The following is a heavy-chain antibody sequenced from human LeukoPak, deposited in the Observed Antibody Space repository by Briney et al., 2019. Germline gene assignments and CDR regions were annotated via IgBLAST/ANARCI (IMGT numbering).Heavy chain of an antibody. D-gene: IGHD3-10*01. CDR1: GGSISSSSYY. V-gene: IGHV4-39*07. CDR3: ARASPIRFGEEGN. J-gene: IGHJ4*02. Sequence: SETLSLTCTVSGGSISSSSYYWGWIRQPPGKGLEWIGSIYYSGSTYYNPSLKSRVTISVDTSKNQFSLKLSSVTAADTAVYYCARASPIRFGEEGNWGQGTLVTVSS. CDR2: IYYSGST.